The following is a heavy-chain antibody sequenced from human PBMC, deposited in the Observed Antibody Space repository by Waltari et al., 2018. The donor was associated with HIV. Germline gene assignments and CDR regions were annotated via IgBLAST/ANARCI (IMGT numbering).Heavy chain of an antibody. Sequence: EVQLVESGGGLVQPGGSLRLSCAASGFTFSSSSMNWVRQAPGKGLEWVSDISSSSSTIYYADSVKGRFTISRDNAKNSLYLQMNSLRDEDTAVYYCARLLNGYSSGWPFDYWGQGTLVTVSS. CDR2: ISSSSSTI. J-gene: IGHJ4*02. V-gene: IGHV3-48*02. D-gene: IGHD6-19*01. CDR3: ARLLNGYSSGWPFDY. CDR1: GFTFSSSS.